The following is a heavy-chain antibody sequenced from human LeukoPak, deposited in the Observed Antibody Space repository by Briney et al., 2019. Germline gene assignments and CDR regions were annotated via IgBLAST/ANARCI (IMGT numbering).Heavy chain of an antibody. CDR3: AAAAGYRFDI. Sequence: GGSLRLSCGASGFIFSDHYMNWVRQAPGKGLEWVSYINGIGSKTNYADSVKGRFTISRDNAKNSLYLQMNSLRAEDTAVYYCAAAAGYRFDIWGQGTMVTVSS. V-gene: IGHV3-11*03. D-gene: IGHD6-13*01. CDR1: GFIFSDHY. CDR2: INGIGSKT. J-gene: IGHJ3*02.